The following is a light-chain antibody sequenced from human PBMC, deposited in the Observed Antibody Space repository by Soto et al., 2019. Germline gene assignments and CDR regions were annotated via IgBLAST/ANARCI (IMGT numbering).Light chain of an antibody. CDR1: SSNIGSNT. Sequence: QSVLTQPPSASGTPGQRVTISCSGSSSNIGSNTVNWYQQLPGTAPKLLIYSNNQRPSGVPDRFSGSKSGTSASLAISGLQSEDEAEYYCAAWDDRLNGKVVFGGGTKLTV. CDR3: AAWDDRLNGKVV. J-gene: IGLJ2*01. CDR2: SNN. V-gene: IGLV1-44*01.